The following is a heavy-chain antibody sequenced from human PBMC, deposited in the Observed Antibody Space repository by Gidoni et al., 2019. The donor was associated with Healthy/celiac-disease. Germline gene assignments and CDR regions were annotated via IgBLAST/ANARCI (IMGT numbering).Heavy chain of an antibody. CDR2: IYPGDSDT. Sequence: EVQLVQSGAEVKKPGESLKISCKGSGYSFTTYWIGWVRQMPGKGLEWMGIIYPGDSDTRYSPSFQGQVTISADKSISTAYLQWGSLKASDTAMYYCARVTKPRYYYYGMDVWGLGTTVTVSS. D-gene: IGHD4-4*01. V-gene: IGHV5-51*01. J-gene: IGHJ6*02. CDR1: GYSFTTYW. CDR3: ARVTKPRYYYYGMDV.